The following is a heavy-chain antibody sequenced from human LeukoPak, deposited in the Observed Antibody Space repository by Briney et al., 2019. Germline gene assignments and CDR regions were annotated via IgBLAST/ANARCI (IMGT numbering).Heavy chain of an antibody. J-gene: IGHJ4*02. CDR1: GFTFSNYW. V-gene: IGHV3-7*04. CDR3: ARWTQSSGYYYTDY. CDR2: IKQDGSEK. D-gene: IGHD3-22*01. Sequence: PGGSLRLSCAASGFTFSNYWMTWVRQAPGKGLQWVANIKQDGSEKYYVDSVKGRFTISRDNAKSSLYLQINSLRAEDTAVYYCARWTQSSGYYYTDYWGQGTLVTVSS.